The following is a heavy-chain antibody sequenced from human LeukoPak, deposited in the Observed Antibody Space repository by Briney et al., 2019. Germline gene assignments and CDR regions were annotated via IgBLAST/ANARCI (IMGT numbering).Heavy chain of an antibody. CDR3: ATDRGWRTSGYYLYYFEY. V-gene: IGHV3-7*01. Sequence: GGSLRLSCAASGFIFTNYFMSWVRQAPGRGLEWVASIKHDGSEKYYVDSVRGRFTISRDNTMNSLYLQMSSLRAEDTAVYYCATDRGWRTSGYYLYYFEYWGQGTLVTFSS. CDR2: IKHDGSEK. J-gene: IGHJ4*02. CDR1: GFIFTNYF. D-gene: IGHD3-3*01.